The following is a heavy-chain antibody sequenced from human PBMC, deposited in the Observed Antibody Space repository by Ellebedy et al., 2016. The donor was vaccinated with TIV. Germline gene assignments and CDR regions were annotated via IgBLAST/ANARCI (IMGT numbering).Heavy chain of an antibody. Sequence: ASVKVSCKASGGTFSNYAFSWVRQAPGQGLEWMGGIIPIFRAASYAQKFQDRVTITADESTSTVYMEMSSLRSVDTAIFYCATSSRPSMIVVSNALDYWGQGTLVTVSS. D-gene: IGHD3-22*01. CDR3: ATSSRPSMIVVSNALDY. V-gene: IGHV1-69*13. CDR1: GGTFSNYA. CDR2: IIPIFRAA. J-gene: IGHJ4*02.